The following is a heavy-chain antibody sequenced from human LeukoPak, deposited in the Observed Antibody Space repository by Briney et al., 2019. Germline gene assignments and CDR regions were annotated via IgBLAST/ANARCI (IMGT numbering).Heavy chain of an antibody. D-gene: IGHD6-13*01. V-gene: IGHV4-34*01. Sequence: SETLSLTCAVYGGSFSGYYWSWTRQPPGKGLEWIGEINHSGSTNYNPSLKSRVTISVDTSKNQFSLKLSSVTAADTAVYYCARGGPQRSSWHRKFDYWGQGTLVTVSS. CDR2: INHSGST. CDR3: ARGGPQRSSWHRKFDY. J-gene: IGHJ4*02. CDR1: GGSFSGYY.